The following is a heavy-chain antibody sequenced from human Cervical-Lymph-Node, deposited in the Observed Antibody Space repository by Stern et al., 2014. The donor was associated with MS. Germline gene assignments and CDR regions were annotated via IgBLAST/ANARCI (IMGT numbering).Heavy chain of an antibody. CDR3: ARGVVSNRAAATLHNLFDP. D-gene: IGHD2-15*01. V-gene: IGHV1-69*04. Sequence: VQLMQSGAEVKKPGSSMNVSCKTSGGTFSSSYAITWMRQAPGQGLEWMGRFIPMVGLANYAQKFQDRVIITADKSTSTSYMELRSLTSEDTAVYYCARGVVSNRAAATLHNLFDPWGQGTLVTVSS. CDR2: FIPMVGLA. J-gene: IGHJ5*02. CDR1: GGTFSSSYA.